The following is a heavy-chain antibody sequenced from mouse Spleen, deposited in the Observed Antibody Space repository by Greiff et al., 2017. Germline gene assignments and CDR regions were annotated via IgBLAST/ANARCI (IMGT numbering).Heavy chain of an antibody. Sequence: EVKLQESGAELVRSGASVKLSCTASGFNIKDYYMHWVKQRPEQGLEWIGWIDPENGDTEYAPKFQGKATMTADTSSNTAYLQLSSLTSEDTAVYYCNGITTVVGGYWGQGTTLTVSS. CDR1: GFNIKDYY. D-gene: IGHD1-1*01. V-gene: IGHV14-4*02. CDR3: NGITTVVGGY. CDR2: IDPENGDT. J-gene: IGHJ2*01.